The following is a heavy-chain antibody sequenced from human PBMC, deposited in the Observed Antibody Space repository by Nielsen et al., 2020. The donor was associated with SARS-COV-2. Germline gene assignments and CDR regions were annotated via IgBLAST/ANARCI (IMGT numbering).Heavy chain of an antibody. CDR3: AKDLGRPEIYYYYYGMDV. V-gene: IGHV3-11*01. D-gene: IGHD1-26*01. CDR1: GFTFSDYY. Sequence: GGSLRLSCAASGFTFSDYYMSWIRQAPGKGLEWVSYISISGNTIYYADSVKGRFTISRDNSKNTLYLQMNSLRAEDTAVYYCAKDLGRPEIYYYYYGMDVWGQGTTVTVSS. CDR2: ISISGNTI. J-gene: IGHJ6*02.